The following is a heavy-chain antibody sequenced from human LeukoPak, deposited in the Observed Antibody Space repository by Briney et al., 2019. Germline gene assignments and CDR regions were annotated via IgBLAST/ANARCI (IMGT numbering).Heavy chain of an antibody. D-gene: IGHD5-18*01. Sequence: SETLSLTCAVYGGSFSGYYWSWIRQPPGKGLEWIGEINHSGSTNYNPSLKSRVTISVDTSKNQFSLKLSSVTAAGTAVYYCARGSRGYSHGSIWETRFYYFDYWGQGTLVTVSS. V-gene: IGHV4-34*01. CDR2: INHSGST. CDR3: ARGSRGYSHGSIWETRFYYFDY. J-gene: IGHJ4*02. CDR1: GGSFSGYY.